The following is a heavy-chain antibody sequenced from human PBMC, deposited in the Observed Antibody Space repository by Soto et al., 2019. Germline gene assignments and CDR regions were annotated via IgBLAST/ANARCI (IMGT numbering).Heavy chain of an antibody. CDR3: ARPTTVTVLPPQGDAFDI. CDR1: GYTFTSYD. J-gene: IGHJ3*02. CDR2: MNPNSGNT. V-gene: IGHV1-8*01. Sequence: QVQLVQSGAEVKKPGASVKVSCKASGYTFTSYDINWVRQATGQGLEWMGWMNPNSGNTGYAQKFQGRVTMTRNTSISTAYMELSSLRSEDTAVYYCARPTTVTVLPPQGDAFDIWGQGTMVTVSS. D-gene: IGHD4-17*01.